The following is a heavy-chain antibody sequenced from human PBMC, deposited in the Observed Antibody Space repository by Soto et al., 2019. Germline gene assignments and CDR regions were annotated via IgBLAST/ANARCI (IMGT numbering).Heavy chain of an antibody. CDR2: ISAYNGNT. CDR1: GYTCTSYG. V-gene: IGHV1-18*04. J-gene: IGHJ6*02. CDR3: ARDEGGLYRRYYCYRMDV. Sequence: QVQLVQCGAGVKKPGASVKVSCKASGYTCTSYGISWVRQAPGEGLAWMGWISAYNGNTNYAQKLQSRVTMTTVKSTGTAYTDLWTLTSDDAAVYFCARDEGGLYRRYYCYRMDVWGQGTTVTVSS. D-gene: IGHD4-4*01.